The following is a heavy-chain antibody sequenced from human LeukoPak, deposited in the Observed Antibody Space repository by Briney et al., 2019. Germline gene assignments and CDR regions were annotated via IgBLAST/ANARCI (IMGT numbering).Heavy chain of an antibody. Sequence: ASVTVSCKASGYTFTGYYMHWVRQAPGQGLEWMGWINPNSGGTNYAQTFKGRVTMTRDTSISTAYMELSRLRSDATAVDYYARGSWATVTTAVFDPWGQGTPVTVSS. V-gene: IGHV1-2*02. CDR2: INPNSGGT. CDR1: GYTFTGYY. D-gene: IGHD4-17*01. CDR3: ARGSWATVTTAVFDP. J-gene: IGHJ5*02.